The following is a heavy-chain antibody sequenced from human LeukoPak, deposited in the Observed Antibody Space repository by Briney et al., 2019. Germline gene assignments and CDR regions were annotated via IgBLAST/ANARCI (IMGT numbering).Heavy chain of an antibody. D-gene: IGHD1-1*01. CDR3: ARGYDSPYYMDV. J-gene: IGHJ6*03. V-gene: IGHV4-59*11. CDR1: GGSISSHY. Sequence: PSETLSLTCAVSGGSISSHYWSWIRQPPGKGLEWIGYIYYSGSTNYNPSLKSRVTISVDASKNQLSLKLSSVTAADTAVYYCARGYDSPYYMDVWGKGTTVTVSS. CDR2: IYYSGST.